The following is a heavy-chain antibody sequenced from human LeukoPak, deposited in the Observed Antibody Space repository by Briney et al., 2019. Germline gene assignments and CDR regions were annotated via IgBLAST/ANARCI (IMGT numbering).Heavy chain of an antibody. CDR3: ARTLSVGYCSSTSCYEYAFDI. Sequence: PSETLSLTCTVSGGSISSSSYYWGWIRQPPGKGLEWIGSIYYSGSTYYNPSLKSRVAISVDTSKNQFSLKLSSVTAADTAVYYCARTLSVGYCSSTSCYEYAFDIWGQGTTVTVSS. V-gene: IGHV4-39*01. D-gene: IGHD2-2*01. CDR1: GGSISSSSYY. J-gene: IGHJ3*02. CDR2: IYYSGST.